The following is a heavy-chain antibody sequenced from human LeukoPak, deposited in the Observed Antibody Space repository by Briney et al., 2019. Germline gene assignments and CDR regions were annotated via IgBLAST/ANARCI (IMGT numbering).Heavy chain of an antibody. Sequence: SETLSPTCTVSGGSISSYYWSWIRQPPGKGLEWIGYIYYSGSTNYNPSLKSRVTISVDTSKNQFSLKLSSVTAADTAVYYCATPGGYCSSTSCYGAFDIWGQGTMVTVSS. J-gene: IGHJ3*02. CDR1: GGSISSYY. D-gene: IGHD2-2*03. V-gene: IGHV4-59*08. CDR3: ATPGGYCSSTSCYGAFDI. CDR2: IYYSGST.